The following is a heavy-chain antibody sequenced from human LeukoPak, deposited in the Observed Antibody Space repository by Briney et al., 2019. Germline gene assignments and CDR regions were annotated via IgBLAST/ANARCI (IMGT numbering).Heavy chain of an antibody. CDR3: ARLASRGYDILTGYYNWFDP. V-gene: IGHV4-59*08. D-gene: IGHD3-9*01. J-gene: IGHJ5*02. Sequence: SETLSLTCTVSGGSISSYQWSWIRQPPGKGLEWIGYISYSGFTNYNPSLKSRVTISVDTSKNQSSLKLSSVTAADTAVYYCARLASRGYDILTGYYNWFDPWGQGTLVTVSS. CDR1: GGSISSYQ. CDR2: ISYSGFT.